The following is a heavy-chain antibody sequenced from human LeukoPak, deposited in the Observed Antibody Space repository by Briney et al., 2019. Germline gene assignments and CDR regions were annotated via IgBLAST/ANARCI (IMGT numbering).Heavy chain of an antibody. CDR2: ISGSGGST. D-gene: IGHD3-22*01. CDR3: AKLGYYDSSGYSTFDY. CDR1: GFTFSSYG. J-gene: IGHJ4*02. Sequence: GGSLRLSCAASGFTFSSYGMHWVRQAPGKGLEWVSAISGSGGSTYYADSVKGRFTISRDNSKNTLYLQMNSLRAEDTAVYYCAKLGYYDSSGYSTFDYWGQGTLVTVSS. V-gene: IGHV3-23*01.